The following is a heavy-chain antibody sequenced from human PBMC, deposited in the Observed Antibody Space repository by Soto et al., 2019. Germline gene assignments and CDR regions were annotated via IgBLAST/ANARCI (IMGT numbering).Heavy chain of an antibody. Sequence: QVQLVQSGAEVKKPGASVKVSCKASGYTFTSYGISWVRQAPGQGLEWMGWISAYNGNTNYAQKLQGRVTMTTDTSTSTAYMELRSLRSDDTAVYYCARDPITMVRGVIAPYYYGMDVWGQETTVTVSS. CDR3: ARDPITMVRGVIAPYYYGMDV. J-gene: IGHJ6*02. CDR2: ISAYNGNT. D-gene: IGHD3-10*01. V-gene: IGHV1-18*01. CDR1: GYTFTSYG.